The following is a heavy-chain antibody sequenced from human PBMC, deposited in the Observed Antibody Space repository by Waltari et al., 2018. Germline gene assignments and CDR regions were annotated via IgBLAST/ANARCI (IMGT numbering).Heavy chain of an antibody. D-gene: IGHD6-19*01. CDR2: RYHSGGT. CDR3: ARGVAVGGNTHLDY. J-gene: IGHJ4*02. CDR1: GDSISSPTDY. Sequence: QLQLQESGPGLVKPSETLSLTCTVSGDSISSPTDYWGWIRQPPGKGLEWIGTRYHSGGTFYSPSLKSRVSISLDTSKSQFSLKLRSVTATDTAVYYCARGVAVGGNTHLDYWGQGALVTVSS. V-gene: IGHV4-39*07.